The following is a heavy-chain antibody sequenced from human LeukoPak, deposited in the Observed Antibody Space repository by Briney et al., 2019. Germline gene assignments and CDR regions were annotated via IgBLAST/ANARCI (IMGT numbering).Heavy chain of an antibody. Sequence: PSETLSLTCAVYGGSFSGYYWSWIRQPPGKGLEWIGEINHSGSTNYNPSLKSRVTISVDTSKNQFSLKLSSVTAADTAVYYCARTGGYCSSTSCRRYYYYGMDVWGQGTTVTVSS. V-gene: IGHV4-34*01. D-gene: IGHD2-2*01. CDR1: GGSFSGYY. CDR3: ARTGGYCSSTSCRRYYYYGMDV. J-gene: IGHJ6*02. CDR2: INHSGST.